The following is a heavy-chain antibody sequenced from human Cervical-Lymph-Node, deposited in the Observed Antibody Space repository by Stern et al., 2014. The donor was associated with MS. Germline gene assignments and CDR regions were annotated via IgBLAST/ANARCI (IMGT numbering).Heavy chain of an antibody. J-gene: IGHJ6*02. D-gene: IGHD2-2*02. CDR3: ARVVPAAISYYYGMDV. CDR2: IPPIFGTA. V-gene: IGHV1-69*01. CDR1: GGTFSSYA. Sequence: QVQLVQSGAEVKKPGSSVKVSCKASGGTFSSYAIRWVRPAPGQGLEWMGGIPPIFGTANYAQKVQGRVTITADESTSTAYMELSSLRSEDTAVYYCARVVPAAISYYYGMDVWGQGTTVTVSS.